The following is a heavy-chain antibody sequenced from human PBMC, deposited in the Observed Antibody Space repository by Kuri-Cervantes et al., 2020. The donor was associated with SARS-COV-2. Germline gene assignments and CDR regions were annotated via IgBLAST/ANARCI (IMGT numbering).Heavy chain of an antibody. CDR3: ARDSPTWIHTFDY. D-gene: IGHD5-18*01. CDR1: GFTVSSNY. J-gene: IGHJ4*02. CDR2: IYSGGST. Sequence: GESLKISCAASGFTVSSNYMSWVRQAPGKGLEWVSVIYSGGSTYYADSVKGRFTTSRDNSKNALYLQMNSLRAEDTAVYYCARDSPTWIHTFDYWGQGTLVTVSS. V-gene: IGHV3-66*02.